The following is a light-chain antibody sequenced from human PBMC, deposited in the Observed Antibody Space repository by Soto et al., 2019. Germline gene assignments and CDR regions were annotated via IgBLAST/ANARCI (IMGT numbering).Light chain of an antibody. J-gene: IGKJ2*01. Sequence: IQLTQSPSSLSESLGAXATVTCRASQDIRNYLAWYQQKPGKAPKLLICDASTLYSGVPSRFSGSGSEAEFTLTITSLQPEDSATYYCQQRNSYPRTFGQGTKVDIK. V-gene: IGKV1-9*01. CDR1: QDIRNY. CDR2: DAS. CDR3: QQRNSYPRT.